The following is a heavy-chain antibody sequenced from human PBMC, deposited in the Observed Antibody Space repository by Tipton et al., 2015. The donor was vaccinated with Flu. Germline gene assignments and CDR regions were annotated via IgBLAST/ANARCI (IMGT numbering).Heavy chain of an antibody. CDR1: GFTFSDRW. CDR2: IKEDGGVR. J-gene: IGHJ4*02. Sequence: SLRLSCAASGFTFSDRWVTWVRQAPGKGLEWVANIKEDGGVRHYVDSVKGRFTISRDNAKNSLYLQMDNLRVEDTAVYYCARNYDFAEDSWGQGTLLTVSS. D-gene: IGHD3-3*01. V-gene: IGHV3-7*01. CDR3: ARNYDFAEDS.